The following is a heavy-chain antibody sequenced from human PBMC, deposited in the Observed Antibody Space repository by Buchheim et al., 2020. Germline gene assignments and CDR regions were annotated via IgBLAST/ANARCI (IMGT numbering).Heavy chain of an antibody. CDR3: AKGGYSGGDYANY. CDR2: IKQDGSEK. D-gene: IGHD1-26*01. J-gene: IGHJ4*02. V-gene: IGHV3-7*01. CDR1: GFTFSSYW. Sequence: EVQLVESGGGLVQPGGSLRLSCAASGFTFSSYWMSWVRQAPGKGLEWVANIKQDGSEKYYVDSVKGRFTISRDNARNSLYLQINSLRDEDTAVYYCAKGGYSGGDYANYWGQGTL.